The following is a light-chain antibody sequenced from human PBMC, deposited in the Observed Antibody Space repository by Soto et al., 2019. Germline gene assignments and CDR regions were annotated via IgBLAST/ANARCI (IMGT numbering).Light chain of an antibody. CDR3: QQYDNVPLT. J-gene: IGKJ5*01. V-gene: IGKV1-33*01. CDR2: DAS. Sequence: DIQMTQSPSSLSASVGDRVTIICQASQDITNYLNWYQQKPGKAPKLLIYDASNLETGVPSRFSGSGSGTHFSFTISSLQPEDIATYHCQQYDNVPLTFGQGTRLEMK. CDR1: QDITNY.